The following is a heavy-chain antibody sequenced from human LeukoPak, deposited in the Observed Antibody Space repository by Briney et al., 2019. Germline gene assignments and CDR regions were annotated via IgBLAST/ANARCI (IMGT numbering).Heavy chain of an antibody. Sequence: SETLSLTCSVSGGSISSRNYYWGWIRQPPGKGLEWIGSIYYSGSTYYNPSLKSRVTISVDTSKNQFSLKLSSVTAADTAVYYCAREKVVAATQLDYWGQGTLVTVSS. CDR1: GGSISSRNYY. CDR2: IYYSGST. D-gene: IGHD2-15*01. V-gene: IGHV4-39*07. J-gene: IGHJ4*02. CDR3: AREKVVAATQLDY.